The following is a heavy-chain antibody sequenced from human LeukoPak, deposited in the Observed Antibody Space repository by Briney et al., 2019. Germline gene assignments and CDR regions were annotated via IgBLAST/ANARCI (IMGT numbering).Heavy chain of an antibody. D-gene: IGHD3-16*01. CDR2: IDRHGNT. V-gene: IGHV4-34*01. J-gene: IGHJ4*02. CDR1: DESFSGYLSDSY. Sequence: KPSETLSLTCAIYDESFSGYLSDSYWSWVRRPPGKGLEWIGEIDRHGNTNYSPSLKSRVTISIQTSKSQFSLNLNSVTDADTAVYYCARRGGGNYPYYFDYWGRGTPVTVSS. CDR3: ARRGGGNYPYYFDY.